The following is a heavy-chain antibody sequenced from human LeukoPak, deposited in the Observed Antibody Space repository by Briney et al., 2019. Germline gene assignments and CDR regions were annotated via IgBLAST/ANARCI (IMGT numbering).Heavy chain of an antibody. D-gene: IGHD2-15*01. CDR1: GYTFTSYG. Sequence: ASVKVSCKASGYTFTSYGITWVRQAPGQGLEWMGWISVYNGNTNYAQKLQGRVTMTTDISTSTAYMELRSLRSDDTAVYYCARADCSGGTCPRYWGQGTLVTVSS. V-gene: IGHV1-18*01. J-gene: IGHJ4*02. CDR2: ISVYNGNT. CDR3: ARADCSGGTCPRY.